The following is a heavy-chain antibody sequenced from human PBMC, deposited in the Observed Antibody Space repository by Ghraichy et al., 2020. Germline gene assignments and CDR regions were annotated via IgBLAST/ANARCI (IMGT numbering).Heavy chain of an antibody. Sequence: GGSLRLSCAASGFTFSGSAMHWVRQASGKGLEWVGRIRSKANSYATAYAASVKGRFTISRDDSKNTAYLQMNSLKTEDTAVYYCTRPGTMVRGVMRDGMDVWGQGTTVTVSS. V-gene: IGHV3-73*01. D-gene: IGHD3-10*01. J-gene: IGHJ6*02. CDR2: IRSKANSYAT. CDR3: TRPGTMVRGVMRDGMDV. CDR1: GFTFSGSA.